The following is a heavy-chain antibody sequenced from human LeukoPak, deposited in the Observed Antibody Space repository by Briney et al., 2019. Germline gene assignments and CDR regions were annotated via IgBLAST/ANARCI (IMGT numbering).Heavy chain of an antibody. CDR2: IYYSGST. V-gene: IGHV4-39*07. CDR1: GGSMSSSSYY. Sequence: SETLSLTCSVSGGSMSSSSYYWGWIRQPPGKGLAWIGRIYYSGSTYYNPSLKSPVTISVDTSNNQFSLKLSSVTAANTAVYYCASEDYDLWSGYFFDYWGQGTLVTVSS. D-gene: IGHD3-3*01. J-gene: IGHJ4*02. CDR3: ASEDYDLWSGYFFDY.